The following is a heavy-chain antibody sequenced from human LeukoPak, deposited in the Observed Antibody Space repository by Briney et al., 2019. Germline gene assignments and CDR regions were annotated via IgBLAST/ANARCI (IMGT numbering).Heavy chain of an antibody. CDR2: INHSGGT. V-gene: IGHV4-34*01. Sequence: SETLSLTCAVYGGSFSDYYWNWIRQPPGKGLEWIGEINHSGGTNYNPSLKSRVTISVDTSKNHFSLKLSSVTAADTAVYYCARNGYSYGWYWYFDLWGRGTLVTVSS. D-gene: IGHD5-18*01. CDR1: GGSFSDYY. J-gene: IGHJ2*01. CDR3: ARNGYSYGWYWYFDL.